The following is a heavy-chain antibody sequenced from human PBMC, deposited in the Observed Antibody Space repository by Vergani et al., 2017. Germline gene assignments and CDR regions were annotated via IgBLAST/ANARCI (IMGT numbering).Heavy chain of an antibody. CDR1: GGTFSSYA. CDR3: ARVQYGDYDLNY. J-gene: IGHJ4*02. D-gene: IGHD4-17*01. CDR2: IIPILGIA. V-gene: IGHV1-69*04. Sequence: QVQLVQSGAEVKKPGSSVKVSCKASGGTFSSYAISWVRQAPGQGLEWMGRIIPILGIANYAQKFQGRVTITADKSASTAYMELSSLRSEDTAVYYCARVQYGDYDLNYWGQGTLVTVSS.